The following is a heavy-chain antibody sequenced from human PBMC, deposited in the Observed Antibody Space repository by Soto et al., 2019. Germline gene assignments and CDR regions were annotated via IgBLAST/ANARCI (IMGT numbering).Heavy chain of an antibody. CDR2: IYHTGST. Sequence: PXETLSLTCSVFGCSISTVGHYWTWIRQPPGKGLEWIGSIYHTGSTYYSKSLRSRLTMSVDTSKSQFSLRLRSVTAADTAVYYCARATGTLRSRNCDSWGQGSLVTVSS. V-gene: IGHV4-31*03. CDR1: GCSISTVGHY. CDR3: ARATGTLRSRNCDS. J-gene: IGHJ4*02. D-gene: IGHD1-1*01.